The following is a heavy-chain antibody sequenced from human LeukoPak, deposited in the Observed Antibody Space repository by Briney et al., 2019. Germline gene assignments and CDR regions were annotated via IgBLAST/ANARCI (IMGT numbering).Heavy chain of an antibody. CDR2: IIPIFGTA. J-gene: IGHJ5*02. V-gene: IGHV1-69*05. D-gene: IGHD3-10*01. CDR3: ATQYYYGSGSYSWFDP. CDR1: GGTFSSYA. Sequence: GSSVKVSCKASGGTFSSYAISWVRQAPGQGLEWMGGIIPIFGTANYAQKFQGRVTITTDESTSTAYMELSSLRSEDTAVYYCATQYYYGSGSYSWFDPWGQGTLVTVSS.